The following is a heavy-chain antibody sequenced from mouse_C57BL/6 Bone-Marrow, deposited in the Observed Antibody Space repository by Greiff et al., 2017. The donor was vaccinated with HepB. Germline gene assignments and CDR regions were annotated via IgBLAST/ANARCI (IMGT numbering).Heavy chain of an antibody. CDR2: IDPENGDT. CDR1: GFNIKDDY. D-gene: IGHD1-1*01. J-gene: IGHJ4*01. V-gene: IGHV14-4*01. Sequence: VHVKQSGAELVRPGASVKLSCTASGFNIKDDYMHWVKQRPEQGLEWIGWIDPENGDTEYASKFQGNTAYLQLSSLTSEDTAVYYCTTDTGYAMDYWGQGTSVTVSS. CDR3: TTDTGYAMDY.